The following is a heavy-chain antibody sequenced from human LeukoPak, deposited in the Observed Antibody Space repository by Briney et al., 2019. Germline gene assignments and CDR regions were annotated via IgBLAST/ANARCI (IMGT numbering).Heavy chain of an antibody. CDR2: MSRDVNHK. Sequence: GGSLRLSCAASGFIFSNYDMYWVRQAPGKGPEWVAVMSRDVNHKYYADFVKGRFTVSRDNSKNMLHLQMNTLTTEDTAVYYCAKRRLEDGGTSGGGFDFWGQGTMVIVSS. V-gene: IGHV3-30*18. J-gene: IGHJ3*01. CDR3: AKRRLEDGGTSGGGFDF. D-gene: IGHD2-15*01. CDR1: GFIFSNYD.